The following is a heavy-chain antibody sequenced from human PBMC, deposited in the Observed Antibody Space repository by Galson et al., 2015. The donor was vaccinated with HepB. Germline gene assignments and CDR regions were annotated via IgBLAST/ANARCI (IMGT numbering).Heavy chain of an antibody. D-gene: IGHD4-17*01. Sequence: ETLSLTCSLDGGSISRYFWNWIRRPAGKGLEWIGRIYDSGNTDYNPYLKSRVTMSLDTSKNQLSLKLTSVTAADTGVYFCARALMYRDYVVNVFDIWGQGTLVTVSS. J-gene: IGHJ4*02. CDR3: ARALMYRDYVVNVFDI. V-gene: IGHV4-4*07. CDR2: IYDSGNT. CDR1: GGSISRYF.